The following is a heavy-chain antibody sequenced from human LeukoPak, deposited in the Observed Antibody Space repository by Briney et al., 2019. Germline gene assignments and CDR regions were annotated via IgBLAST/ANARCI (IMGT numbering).Heavy chain of an antibody. CDR2: IKKDGSEK. CDR3: ARRYSSRWIEATGRSYYFDY. V-gene: IGHV3-7*01. D-gene: IGHD6-13*01. J-gene: IGHJ4*02. CDR1: GFTFSNYW. Sequence: PGGSLRLSCAASGFTFSNYWMSWVRQAPGKGLEWVANIKKDGSEKYYEDSVKGRFAISRDNAKNSLYLQMNNLRAEDTAVYYCARRYSSRWIEATGRSYYFDYWGQGTLVTVSS.